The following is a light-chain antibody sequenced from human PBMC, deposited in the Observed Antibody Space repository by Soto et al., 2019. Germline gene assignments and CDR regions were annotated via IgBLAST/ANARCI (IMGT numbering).Light chain of an antibody. CDR1: QSVSSF. V-gene: IGKV3-11*01. Sequence: EIVLTQSPATLSLSPGERATLSCRASQSVSSFLAWYQQKPGQAPRLLIYDASNKATGIPARFSGSGSGTDFTLTISSLTPDDFAIYYCQERSYWPTFGQGTKVEIK. CDR2: DAS. CDR3: QERSYWPT. J-gene: IGKJ1*01.